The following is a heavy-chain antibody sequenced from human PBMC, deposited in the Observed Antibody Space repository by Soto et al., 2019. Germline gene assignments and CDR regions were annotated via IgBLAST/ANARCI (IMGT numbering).Heavy chain of an antibody. D-gene: IGHD2-2*01. J-gene: IGHJ6*01. CDR3: ARGGYQLLSGYYYGMDV. Sequence: PSETLSLTCAVYGGSFSGYYWSWIRQPPGKGLEWIGEINHSGSTNYNPSLKSRVTISVDTSKNQFSLKLSSVTAADTAVYYCARGGYQLLSGYYYGMDVWG. V-gene: IGHV4-34*01. CDR1: GGSFSGYY. CDR2: INHSGST.